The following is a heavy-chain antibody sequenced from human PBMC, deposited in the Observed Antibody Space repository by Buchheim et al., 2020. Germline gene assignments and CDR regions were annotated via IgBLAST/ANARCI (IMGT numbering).Heavy chain of an antibody. Sequence: QVQLVQSGAEVKKPGASVKVSCKASGYTFIGYYIHWVRQAPGQGLEWMGWINPNSGGTKFAQKFQGWVTMTRDTSISTAYMELSRLRSDDTAVYYCARESTTVTNSLLGYYYGLDSWGQGTT. CDR1: GYTFIGYY. CDR3: ARESTTVTNSLLGYYYGLDS. D-gene: IGHD4-17*01. V-gene: IGHV1-2*04. CDR2: INPNSGGT. J-gene: IGHJ6*02.